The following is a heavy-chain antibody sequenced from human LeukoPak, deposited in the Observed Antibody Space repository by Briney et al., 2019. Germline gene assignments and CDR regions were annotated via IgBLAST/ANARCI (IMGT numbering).Heavy chain of an antibody. V-gene: IGHV3-7*01. D-gene: IGHD3-10*01. Sequence: GGSLRLSCAASGFTFSSYWMSWVRQAPGKGLEWVANIKQDGSEKYYVDSVKGRFTISRDNAKNSLYLQMNSLRAEDTAVYYCARDEVVRGVIISYYYGMDVWGQGTTVTVSS. J-gene: IGHJ6*02. CDR2: IKQDGSEK. CDR1: GFTFSSYW. CDR3: ARDEVVRGVIISYYYGMDV.